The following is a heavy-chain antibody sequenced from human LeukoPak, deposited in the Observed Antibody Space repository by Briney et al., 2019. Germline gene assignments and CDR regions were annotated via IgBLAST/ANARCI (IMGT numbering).Heavy chain of an antibody. J-gene: IGHJ4*02. D-gene: IGHD6-13*01. V-gene: IGHV1-18*01. Sequence: GASVKVSCKASGYTFRSYGIYWVRQAPGQGLEWMGWISPYNDETNYARMFRDRVIMTTETSTTTAYMELRGLTSDDTAVYFCAREADTNSWYRPAFRLLDVWGQGTLVTVSS. CDR1: GYTFRSYG. CDR2: ISPYNDET. CDR3: AREADTNSWYRPAFRLLDV.